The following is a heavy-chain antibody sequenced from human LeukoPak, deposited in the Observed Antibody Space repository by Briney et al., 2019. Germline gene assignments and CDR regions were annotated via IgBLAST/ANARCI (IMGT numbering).Heavy chain of an antibody. Sequence: SVTVSCKASGGTFSSYAISWVRQAPGQGLEWMGGIIPIFGTANYAQKFQGRVTITADESTSTAYMELSSLRSEDTAVYYCAREICGGDCYYYYYYGMDVWGQGTTVTVSS. D-gene: IGHD2-21*02. CDR1: GGTFSSYA. V-gene: IGHV1-69*13. CDR3: AREICGGDCYYYYYYGMDV. CDR2: IIPIFGTA. J-gene: IGHJ6*02.